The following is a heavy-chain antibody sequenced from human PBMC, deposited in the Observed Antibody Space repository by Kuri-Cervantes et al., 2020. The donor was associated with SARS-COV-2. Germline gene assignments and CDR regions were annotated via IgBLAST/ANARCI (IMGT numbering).Heavy chain of an antibody. D-gene: IGHD3-10*01. V-gene: IGHV3-23*01. CDR1: GFNFKNHP. Sequence: GGSLRLSCAASGFNFKNHPMSWVRQAPGKGLEWVAALSATGQSTYFADSARGRFAISRDNSKDTLFLQMSGLRVEDTALYYCAMTLVRGRRFLLTTFDYWGQGALVTVSS. CDR3: AMTLVRGRRFLLTTFDY. CDR2: LSATGQST. J-gene: IGHJ4*02.